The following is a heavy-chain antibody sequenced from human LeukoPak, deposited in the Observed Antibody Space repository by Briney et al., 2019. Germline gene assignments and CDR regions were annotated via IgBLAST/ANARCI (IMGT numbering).Heavy chain of an antibody. CDR3: ARPYSSGWYGWAFDI. D-gene: IGHD6-19*01. V-gene: IGHV4-59*08. CDR1: GGSISSYY. J-gene: IGHJ3*02. Sequence: SETLSLTCTVSGGSISSYYWSWIRQPPGKGLERIGYIYYSGSTNYNPSLKSRVTISVDTSKNQFSLKLSSVTAADTAVYYCARPYSSGWYGWAFDIWGQGTMVTVSS. CDR2: IYYSGST.